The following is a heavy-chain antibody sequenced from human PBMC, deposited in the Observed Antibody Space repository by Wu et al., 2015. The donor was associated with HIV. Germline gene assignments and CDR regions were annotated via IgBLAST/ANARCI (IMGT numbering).Heavy chain of an antibody. Sequence: QVQLVQSGAEVKKPGASVKVSCKASGYTFTGYYMHWVRQAPGQGLEWMGWINPNSGGTNYAQKFQGRVTMTRDTSISTAYMELSRLRSDDTAVYYCARWYYYGSGSYNAFDIWGQGTMVTVSS. J-gene: IGHJ3*02. CDR1: GYTFTGYY. D-gene: IGHD3-10*01. CDR3: ARWYYYGSGSYNAFDI. V-gene: IGHV1-2*02. CDR2: INPNSGGT.